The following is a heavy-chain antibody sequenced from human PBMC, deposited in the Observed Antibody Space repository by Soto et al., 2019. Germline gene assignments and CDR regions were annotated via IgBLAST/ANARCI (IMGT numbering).Heavy chain of an antibody. Sequence: GGSLRLSCAASGFTFDDYTMHWVRQAPGKGLEWVSTTSGGGSVTYYADSVQGRFTISRDNTKNTLYLQMNSLRADDTAVYYCAKLVPGYSYGGFDCWGLGTLVTVSS. D-gene: IGHD5-18*01. J-gene: IGHJ4*02. V-gene: IGHV3-23*01. CDR1: GFTFDDYT. CDR2: TSGGGSVT. CDR3: AKLVPGYSYGGFDC.